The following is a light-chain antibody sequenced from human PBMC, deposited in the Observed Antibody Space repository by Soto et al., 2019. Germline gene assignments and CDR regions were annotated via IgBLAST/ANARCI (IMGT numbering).Light chain of an antibody. CDR1: QTIDSW. Sequence: DIQMTQSPATLSASVGDRVTITCRASQTIDSWLAWYQQRPGKAPKLLIYKASTLKSGVPSRFSGSGSGTEFTLTISSLQPDDFTPYYCQHYNSYSEAFGQGTKVDIK. V-gene: IGKV1-5*03. J-gene: IGKJ1*01. CDR2: KAS. CDR3: QHYNSYSEA.